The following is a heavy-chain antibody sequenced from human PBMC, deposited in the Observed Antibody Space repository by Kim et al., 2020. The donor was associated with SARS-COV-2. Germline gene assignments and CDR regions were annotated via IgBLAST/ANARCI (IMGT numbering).Heavy chain of an antibody. CDR1: GYTFTSYW. D-gene: IGHD1-26*01. Sequence: GESLKISCKGSGYTFTSYWIGWVRQMPGKGLEWMGIIYPGDSDTRYSPSVQGQVTISADKSISTAYLQWSSLKASDTAMYYCARKVGAYGGDFDYWGQGTLVTVSS. V-gene: IGHV5-51*01. CDR2: IYPGDSDT. CDR3: ARKVGAYGGDFDY. J-gene: IGHJ4*02.